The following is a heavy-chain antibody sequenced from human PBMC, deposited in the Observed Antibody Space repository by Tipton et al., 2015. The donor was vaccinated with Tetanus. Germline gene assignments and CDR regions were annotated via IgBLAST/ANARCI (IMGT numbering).Heavy chain of an antibody. Sequence: SLRLSCAASGFTFDSYPMNWVRQAPGKGLEWISVSYSGGSYAYYADSVKGRFTTSRDDSKNTLYLHMTSLRVEDTAVYYCCRSTPIVGPLDHWGQGTPVTVSS. J-gene: IGHJ4*02. CDR3: CRSTPIVGPLDH. D-gene: IGHD1-26*01. V-gene: IGHV3-23*03. CDR2: SYSGGSYA. CDR1: GFTFDSYP.